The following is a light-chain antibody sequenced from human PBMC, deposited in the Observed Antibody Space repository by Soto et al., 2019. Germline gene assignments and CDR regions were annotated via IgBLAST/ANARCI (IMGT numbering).Light chain of an antibody. J-gene: IGLJ1*01. Sequence: QSVLTQPASVSGSPGQSITISCTGTSSDVGGYNYVSWYQQHPGKAPKLMIYEVSNRPSGVSNRFSGSKSGNTASLTISGLQAEEEADYYCSSSTNSPTRVFGTGTKVTVL. CDR3: SSSTNSPTRV. CDR1: SSDVGGYNY. V-gene: IGLV2-14*01. CDR2: EVS.